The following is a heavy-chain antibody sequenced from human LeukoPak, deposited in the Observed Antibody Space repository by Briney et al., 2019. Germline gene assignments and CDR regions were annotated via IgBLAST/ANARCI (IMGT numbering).Heavy chain of an antibody. CDR1: GFTFDDYG. Sequence: PGGSLRLSCAASGFTFDDYGMSWVRQAPGKGLEWVSGINWNGGSTTYADSVRGRFTISRDNAKNSLYLQMSSLRAEDTALYYCVRETPIAVAGTIYFYLYMDVWGKGTTVTVSS. J-gene: IGHJ6*03. CDR2: INWNGGST. V-gene: IGHV3-20*04. D-gene: IGHD6-19*01. CDR3: VRETPIAVAGTIYFYLYMDV.